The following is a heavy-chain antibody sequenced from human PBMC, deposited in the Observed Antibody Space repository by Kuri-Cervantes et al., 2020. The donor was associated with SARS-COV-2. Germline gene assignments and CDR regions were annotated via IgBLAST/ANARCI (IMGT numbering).Heavy chain of an antibody. CDR1: GFTFSSYD. D-gene: IGHD6-13*01. V-gene: IGHV3-13*04. Sequence: GGSLRLSCAASGFTFSSYDMHWVRQATGKGLEWVSAIGTAGDTYYPGSVKGRFTISRDNSKNTLYLQMNSLRAEDTAVYYCARGHSSRPFDYWGQGTLVTVSS. CDR2: IGTAGDT. J-gene: IGHJ4*02. CDR3: ARGHSSRPFDY.